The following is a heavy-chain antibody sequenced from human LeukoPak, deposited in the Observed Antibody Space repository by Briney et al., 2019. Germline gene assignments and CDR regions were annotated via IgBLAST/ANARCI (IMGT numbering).Heavy chain of an antibody. CDR2: IYYSGST. J-gene: IGHJ4*02. Sequence: SETLSLTCTVSGGSISSYYWSWIRQPPGKGLEWIGYIYYSGSTKYNPSLESRATMSVDTSKNQFSLTLSSVTAADTAVYFCARTGYDSSGYAPDYWGQGTLVTVSS. CDR3: ARTGYDSSGYAPDY. V-gene: IGHV4-59*08. D-gene: IGHD3-22*01. CDR1: GGSISSYY.